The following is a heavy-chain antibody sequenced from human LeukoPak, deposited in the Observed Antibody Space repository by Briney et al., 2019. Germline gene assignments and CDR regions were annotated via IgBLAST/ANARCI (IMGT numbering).Heavy chain of an antibody. Sequence: GGSLRLSCAASGFTVSSDDMSWVRQAPGKGLEWVSVIYSGGRTFYADSVKGRFTISRDNSKNTLYLQMNSLRAEDTAVYYCAIYDSSGYYNYWGQGTLVTVSS. V-gene: IGHV3-53*01. J-gene: IGHJ4*02. CDR1: GFTVSSDD. CDR3: AIYDSSGYYNY. D-gene: IGHD3-22*01. CDR2: IYSGGRT.